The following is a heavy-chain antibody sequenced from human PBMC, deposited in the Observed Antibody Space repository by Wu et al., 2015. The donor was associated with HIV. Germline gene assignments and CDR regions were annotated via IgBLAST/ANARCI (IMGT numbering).Heavy chain of an antibody. D-gene: IGHD3-10*01. CDR1: GYTFSSHD. CDR3: ARDESWGVALRIPGPY. CDR2: IIPIFRTA. J-gene: IGHJ4*02. Sequence: QVQLVQSGAEVKKPGASVKVSCRASGYTFSSHDINWVRQATGQGLEWMGRIIPIFRTANYAQKFQGRVTITADESTSTAHMELSSLRSDDTAVYYCARDESWGVALRIPGPYWGQGTLVTVSS. V-gene: IGHV1-69*18.